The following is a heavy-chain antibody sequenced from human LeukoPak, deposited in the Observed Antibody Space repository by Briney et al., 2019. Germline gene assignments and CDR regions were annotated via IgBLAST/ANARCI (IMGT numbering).Heavy chain of an antibody. CDR1: GGSISSYY. CDR3: ARVHGYHDILTLAFDI. D-gene: IGHD3-9*01. CDR2: IYYSGST. J-gene: IGHJ3*02. V-gene: IGHV4-59*01. Sequence: SETLSLTCTVSGGSISSYYWSWIRQPPGKGLEWIGYIYYSGSTNYNPSLKSRVTISVDTSKNQFSLKLSSVTAADTAVYYCARVHGYHDILTLAFDIWGQGTMVTVSS.